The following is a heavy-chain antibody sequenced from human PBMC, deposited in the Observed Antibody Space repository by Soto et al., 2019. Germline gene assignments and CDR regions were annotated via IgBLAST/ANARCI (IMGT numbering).Heavy chain of an antibody. J-gene: IGHJ4*02. CDR3: ARAYCGGDCYRYYFDY. CDR1: GGTFSSYT. Sequence: QVQLVQSGAEVKKPGSSVKVSCKASGGTFSSYTISRVRQAPGQGLEWMGRIIPILGIANYAQKFQGRVTINADKSTSTAYMELSSVSSEDTAVYYWARAYCGGDCYRYYFDYWGQGTLVTVSS. CDR2: IIPILGIA. D-gene: IGHD2-21*02. V-gene: IGHV1-69*02.